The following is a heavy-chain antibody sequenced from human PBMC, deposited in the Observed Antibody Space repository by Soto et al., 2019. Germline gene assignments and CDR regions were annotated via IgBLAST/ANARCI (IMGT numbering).Heavy chain of an antibody. D-gene: IGHD3-10*01. CDR3: LKNSGWFNT. J-gene: IGHJ5*02. Sequence: QLLQSGGGLVQPGGSLTLSCAASGFTLGTTDMSWVRQAPGEGLEWVSTTDGSGGVTYYADSVKGRFTISRDNSRNTVYLQMNSLRGDDTALYYCLKNSGWFNTWGQGALVTVSS. CDR1: GFTLGTTD. V-gene: IGHV3-23*01. CDR2: TDGSGGVT.